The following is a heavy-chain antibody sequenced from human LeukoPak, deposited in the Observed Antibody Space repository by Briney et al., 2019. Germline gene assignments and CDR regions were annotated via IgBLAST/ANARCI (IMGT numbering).Heavy chain of an antibody. Sequence: GGSLRLSCAASGFTFSSYSMNWVRQAPGKGLEWVSHITASGTAMFYADSVKGRFTISRDNAKNSLCLQMNSLRDEDTAVYYCASSGSYRFDYWGQGTLVTVSS. J-gene: IGHJ4*02. CDR2: ITASGTAM. CDR1: GFTFSSYS. D-gene: IGHD1-26*01. V-gene: IGHV3-48*02. CDR3: ASSGSYRFDY.